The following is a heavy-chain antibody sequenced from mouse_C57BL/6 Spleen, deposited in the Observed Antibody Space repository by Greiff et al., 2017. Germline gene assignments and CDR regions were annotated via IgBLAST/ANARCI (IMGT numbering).Heavy chain of an antibody. D-gene: IGHD2-5*01. J-gene: IGHJ2*01. CDR3: ARDGVAYYSNYVDY. Sequence: QVQLQQSGPELVKPGASVKLSCKASGYTFTSYDINWVKQRPGQGLAWIGWIYPRDGSNKYTEKLKGKATLTVDTSTSTAYMDLHSLTSEDSAIDFCARDGVAYYSNYVDYWGQGTTLTVSS. CDR2: IYPRDGSN. CDR1: GYTFTSYD. V-gene: IGHV1-85*01.